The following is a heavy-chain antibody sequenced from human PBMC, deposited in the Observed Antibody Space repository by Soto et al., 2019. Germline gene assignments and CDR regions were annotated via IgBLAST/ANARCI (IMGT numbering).Heavy chain of an antibody. CDR2: ISHTGQT. V-gene: IGHV4-59*01. CDR1: GGSIFNYF. CDR3: ARESSNIYDRHFRLDP. J-gene: IGHJ5*02. Sequence: PSETLSLTCRISGGSIFNYFWTWIRQSPGNRLEWIGDISHTGQTNYNPSLKGRVTLSVDISENEFSLRLASVTPVDSALYFCARESSNIYDRHFRLDPWGQGTLVTVSS. D-gene: IGHD3-16*01.